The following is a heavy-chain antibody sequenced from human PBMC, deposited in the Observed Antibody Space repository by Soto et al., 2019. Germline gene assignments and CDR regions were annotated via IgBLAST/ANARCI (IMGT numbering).Heavy chain of an antibody. J-gene: IGHJ3*02. CDR2: IYWDDDK. Sequence: QITLKESGPTLVKPTQTLTLTCTFSGFSLSTSGVGVGWIRQPPGKALEWLALIYWDDDKRYSPSLKSRLTNPKDNSKNQVVPTMTNMDPVDTATYYCAHRHIWYYYDSSDAFDIWGQGTMVTVSS. CDR1: GFSLSTSGVG. V-gene: IGHV2-5*02. D-gene: IGHD3-22*01. CDR3: AHRHIWYYYDSSDAFDI.